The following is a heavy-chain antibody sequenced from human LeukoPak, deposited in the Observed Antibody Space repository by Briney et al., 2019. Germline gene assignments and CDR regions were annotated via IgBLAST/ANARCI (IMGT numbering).Heavy chain of an antibody. D-gene: IGHD2-2*01. V-gene: IGHV4-39*02. CDR1: GGSIRSSDYY. Sequence: PSETLSLTCTVSGGSIRSSDYYWGWIRQSPGKGLEWIGSIEYTGSTSYHPSLKRRVTIFIDTSKNQFSLKLSSVTAADTAVYYCARESSVVVPGEGSYYYYYMDVWGKGTTVTISS. J-gene: IGHJ6*03. CDR2: IEYTGST. CDR3: ARESSVVVPGEGSYYYYYMDV.